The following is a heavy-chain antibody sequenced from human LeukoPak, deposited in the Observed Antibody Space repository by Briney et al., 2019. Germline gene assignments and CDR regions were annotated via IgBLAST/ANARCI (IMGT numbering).Heavy chain of an antibody. J-gene: IGHJ4*02. V-gene: IGHV1-2*02. CDR2: INANSGGT. D-gene: IGHD3-9*01. Sequence: GASVKVSCKASGYTFTGYYMHWVRQAPGQGLEWMGWINANSGGTNYAQKFQGRVTMTRGTSISTAYMELSRLRSDDTAVYYCARSSRYDIWTGYPYWGQGTLVTVSP. CDR3: ARSSRYDIWTGYPY. CDR1: GYTFTGYY.